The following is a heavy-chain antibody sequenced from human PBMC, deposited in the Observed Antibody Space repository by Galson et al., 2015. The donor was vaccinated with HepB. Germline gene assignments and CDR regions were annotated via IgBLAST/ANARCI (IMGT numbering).Heavy chain of an antibody. D-gene: IGHD1-1*01. Sequence: SLRLSCAASGFSFSTNNMHWARQAPVKGLEWLAIISPDGNTAFYADSVKGRFTISRDNSKSTLFLQVDGLRPEDTAVYYCARDFKWNYDHWGQGTLVTVSS. CDR3: ARDFKWNYDH. CDR1: GFSFSTNN. V-gene: IGHV3-30-3*01. CDR2: ISPDGNTA. J-gene: IGHJ4*02.